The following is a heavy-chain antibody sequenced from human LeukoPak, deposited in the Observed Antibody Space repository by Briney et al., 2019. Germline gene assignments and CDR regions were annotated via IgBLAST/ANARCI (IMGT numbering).Heavy chain of an antibody. D-gene: IGHD3-22*01. CDR3: AVYYDSSGYYGAFDY. CDR2: IYHSGST. V-gene: IGHV4-4*02. CDR1: GGSISSDNW. Sequence: PSGTLSLTCAVSGGSISSDNWWSWVRQPPGKGLEWIGEIYHSGSTNYNPSLKSRVTISVDKSKNQFSLKLSSVTAADTAVYYCAVYYDSSGYYGAFDYWGQGTLVTVSS. J-gene: IGHJ4*02.